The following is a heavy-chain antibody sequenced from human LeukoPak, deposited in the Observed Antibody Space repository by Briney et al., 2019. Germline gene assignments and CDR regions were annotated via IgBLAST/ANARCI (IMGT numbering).Heavy chain of an antibody. Sequence: GGSLRLSCAASGFTFSSYGMHWVRQAPGKGLEWVAFLRYDGSNKYYADSVRGRFTISRDNSKNTLYLQMNSLRAEDTAVYYCAKDRRSGGWELRPVDDYWGQGTLVTVSS. J-gene: IGHJ4*02. CDR1: GFTFSSYG. V-gene: IGHV3-30*02. D-gene: IGHD1-26*01. CDR2: LRYDGSNK. CDR3: AKDRRSGGWELRPVDDY.